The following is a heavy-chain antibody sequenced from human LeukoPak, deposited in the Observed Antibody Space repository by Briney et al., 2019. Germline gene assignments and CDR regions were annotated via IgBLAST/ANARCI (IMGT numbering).Heavy chain of an antibody. CDR1: GLTFRNYG. J-gene: IGHJ4*02. D-gene: IGHD2-21*02. V-gene: IGHV3-66*04. CDR2: IYSGGST. Sequence: PGGSLRLSCAASGLTFRNYGMHWVRQAPGKGLEWVSVIYSGGSTYYADSVKGRFTISRDNSKNTLYLQMNSLRAEDTAVYYCARHDSRILAGDYWGQGTLVTVSS. CDR3: ARHDSRILAGDY.